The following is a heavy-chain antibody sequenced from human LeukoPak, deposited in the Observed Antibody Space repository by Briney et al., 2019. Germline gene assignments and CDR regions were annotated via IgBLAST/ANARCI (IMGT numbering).Heavy chain of an antibody. J-gene: IGHJ2*01. Sequence: GGSLRLSCAASGLTFDDYTMHWVRQAPGKGLEWVSLITWDGGSTYYADSVKGRFTISRDNSKNSLYLQMNSLRTEDTASYYCAKETIAATGIYCYFDLWGRGTLVTVSS. CDR2: ITWDGGST. V-gene: IGHV3-43*01. CDR3: AKETIAATGIYCYFDL. CDR1: GLTFDDYT. D-gene: IGHD6-13*01.